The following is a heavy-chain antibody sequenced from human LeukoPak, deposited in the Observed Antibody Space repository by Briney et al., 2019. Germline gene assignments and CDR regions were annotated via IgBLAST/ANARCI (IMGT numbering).Heavy chain of an antibody. CDR3: ARDLIAAAGNNWFDP. D-gene: IGHD6-13*01. V-gene: IGHV1-2*02. CDR2: INPNSGGT. CDR1: GYTFTSCD. J-gene: IGHJ5*02. Sequence: GASVKVSCKASGYTFTSCDIIWVRQAPGQGLEWMGWINPNSGGTNYAQKFQGRVTMTRDTSISTAYMELSRLRSDDTAVYYCARDLIAAAGNNWFDPWGQGTLVTVSS.